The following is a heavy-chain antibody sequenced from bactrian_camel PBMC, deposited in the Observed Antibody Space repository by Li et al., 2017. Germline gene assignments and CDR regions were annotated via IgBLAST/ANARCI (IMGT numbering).Heavy chain of an antibody. Sequence: VQLVESGGGSAQAGGSLRLSCVVAEFSKNTKCMGWFRQAPGKDLKDREGVAAADLGGGRENYADSVKGRFTISQDNAKNTLYLQMNSLKPEDTAVYYCVSDFSPSSINTIGNWGQGTQVTVS. V-gene: IGHV3S40*01. CDR2: ADLGGGRE. D-gene: IGHD2*01. CDR1: EFSKNTKC. J-gene: IGHJ6*01. CDR3: VSDFSPSSINTIGN.